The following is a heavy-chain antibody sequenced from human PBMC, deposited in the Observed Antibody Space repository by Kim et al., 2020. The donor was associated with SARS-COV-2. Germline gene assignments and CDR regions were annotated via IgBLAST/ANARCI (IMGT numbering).Heavy chain of an antibody. CDR1: GGSFSGYY. D-gene: IGHD2-15*01. V-gene: IGHV4-34*01. CDR3: ARGRPMVVAATRNWYFDL. CDR2: INHSGST. J-gene: IGHJ2*01. Sequence: SETLSLTCAVYGGSFSGYYWSWIRQPPGKGLEWIGEINHSGSTNYNPSLKSRVTISVDTSKNQFSLKLSSVTAADTAVYYCARGRPMVVAATRNWYFDL.